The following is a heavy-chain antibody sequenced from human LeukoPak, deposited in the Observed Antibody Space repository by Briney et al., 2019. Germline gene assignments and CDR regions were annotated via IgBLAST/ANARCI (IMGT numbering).Heavy chain of an antibody. Sequence: PSETLSLTCTVSGGSLFSYYWSWIRQSPGKGLEWIGFIYYSGSSTYNPSLQSRVTFSVDTSKNQFSLMLTSVTPADTAVYYWARGRGGNENLQHWGQGTLVTVSS. CDR1: GGSLFSYY. V-gene: IGHV4-59*01. D-gene: IGHD2-15*01. J-gene: IGHJ1*01. CDR2: IYYSGSS. CDR3: ARGRGGNENLQH.